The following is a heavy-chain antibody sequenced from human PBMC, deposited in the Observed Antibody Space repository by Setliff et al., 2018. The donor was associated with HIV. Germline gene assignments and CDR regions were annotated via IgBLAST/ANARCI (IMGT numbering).Heavy chain of an antibody. CDR3: ARDTYYTLRGMDVWGVNYGMDV. CDR2: ISSSGNAI. V-gene: IGHV3-48*03. J-gene: IGHJ6*02. CDR1: GFTFSSYE. D-gene: IGHD3-10*01. Sequence: GGSLRLSCAASGFTFSSYEMNWVRQAPGKGLEWVSYISSSGNAIYYADSVKGRFTISRDNAKNSLYLQMNSLRAEDTAVYYCARDTYYTLRGMDVWGVNYGMDVWGQGTTVTVSS.